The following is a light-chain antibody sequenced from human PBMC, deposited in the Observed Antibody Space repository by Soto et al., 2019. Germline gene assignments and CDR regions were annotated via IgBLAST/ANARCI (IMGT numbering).Light chain of an antibody. CDR3: SSYAGSNYRWV. J-gene: IGLJ3*02. CDR1: SSDIGAYNY. Sequence: QSALTQPPSASGSPGQSVTISCTGTSSDIGAYNYISWYQQHPGKAPKLMIHEFSKRPSGVPDRFSGSKSGNTASLTVSGLQAEDVADYYCSSYAGSNYRWVFGGGTKLTVL. CDR2: EFS. V-gene: IGLV2-8*01.